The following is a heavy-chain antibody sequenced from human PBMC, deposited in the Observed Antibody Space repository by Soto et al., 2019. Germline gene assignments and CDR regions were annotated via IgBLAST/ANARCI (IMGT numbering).Heavy chain of an antibody. V-gene: IGHV3-23*01. D-gene: IGHD6-6*01. CDR2: ISGSDDST. CDR3: AKRSSSSTFAY. Sequence: EVQLLESGGGLVQPGESLRLSCAASGFTFSSCAMSWVRQAPGKGLEWVSVISGSDDSTYYADSVKGRFTISRDNSKNTLYLQMNSLRAEDTAVYYCAKRSSSSTFAYWGQGTLVTVSS. CDR1: GFTFSSCA. J-gene: IGHJ4*02.